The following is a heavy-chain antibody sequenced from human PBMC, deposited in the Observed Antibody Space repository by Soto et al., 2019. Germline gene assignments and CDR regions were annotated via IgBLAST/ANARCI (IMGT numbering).Heavy chain of an antibody. J-gene: IGHJ4*02. V-gene: IGHV3-23*01. D-gene: IGHD5-12*01. CDR3: AKAIWSSHLYSGYDFGYFDY. Sequence: GGSLRLSCAASGFTFSSYAMSWVRQAPGKGLEWVSAISGSGGSTYYADSVKGRFTISRDNSKNTLYLQMNSLRAEDTAVYYCAKAIWSSHLYSGYDFGYFDYWGQGTLVTVSS. CDR1: GFTFSSYA. CDR2: ISGSGGST.